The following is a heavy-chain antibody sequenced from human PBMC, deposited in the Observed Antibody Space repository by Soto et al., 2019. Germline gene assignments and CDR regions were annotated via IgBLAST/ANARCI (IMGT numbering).Heavy chain of an antibody. Sequence: PSETLSLTCTVSGGSISSSSYYWGWIRQPPGKGLEWIGSIYYSGSTYYNPSLKSRVTISVATSKNQFSLKLSSVTAADTAVYYCARRYDFWSGPKYFDYWGQGTLVTVSS. CDR2: IYYSGST. J-gene: IGHJ4*02. D-gene: IGHD3-3*01. CDR3: ARRYDFWSGPKYFDY. CDR1: GGSISSSSYY. V-gene: IGHV4-39*01.